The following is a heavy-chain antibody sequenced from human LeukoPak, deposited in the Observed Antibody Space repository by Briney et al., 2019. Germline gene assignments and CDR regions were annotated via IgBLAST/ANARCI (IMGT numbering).Heavy chain of an antibody. V-gene: IGHV1-46*01. Sequence: ASVKVSCKSSGYTFTGYYMHWMRQAPGQGPEWIGEINPSGGSTTYAQKFQGRVTMTRDTSTSTVYMELSSLRSEDTAVYYCARVIVVVTAVLDAFDVWGQGTMVTVSS. D-gene: IGHD2-21*02. J-gene: IGHJ3*01. CDR3: ARVIVVVTAVLDAFDV. CDR2: INPSGGST. CDR1: GYTFTGYY.